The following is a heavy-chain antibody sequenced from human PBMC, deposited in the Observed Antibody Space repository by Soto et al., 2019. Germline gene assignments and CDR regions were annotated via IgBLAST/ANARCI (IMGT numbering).Heavy chain of an antibody. J-gene: IGHJ4*02. CDR3: ARGPPGGGGKLTGDY. Sequence: EVQLVESGGGLIQPGGSLRLSCAASGFTFSSYWMHWVRQAPGKGLVWVSRIDNDGSSTTYADSVKGRFTISRDNAKNPVYLQMNRLRAAGTAGYYWARGPPGGGGKLTGDYWGQGTLVTVSS. D-gene: IGHD3-9*01. CDR1: GFTFSSYW. V-gene: IGHV3-74*01. CDR2: IDNDGSST.